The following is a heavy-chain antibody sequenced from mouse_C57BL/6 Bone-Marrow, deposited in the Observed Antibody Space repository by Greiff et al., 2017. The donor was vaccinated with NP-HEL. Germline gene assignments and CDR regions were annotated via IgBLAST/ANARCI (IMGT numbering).Heavy chain of an antibody. Sequence: EVQLVESGPELVKPGASVKIPCKASGYTFTDYNMDWVKQSHGKSLEWIGDINPNNGGTIYNQKFKGKATLTVDKSSSTAYMELRSLTSEDTAVYYCAREGSSGSAWFAYWGQGTLVTVSA. D-gene: IGHD3-2*02. CDR3: AREGSSGSAWFAY. CDR2: INPNNGGT. V-gene: IGHV1-18*01. J-gene: IGHJ3*01. CDR1: GYTFTDYN.